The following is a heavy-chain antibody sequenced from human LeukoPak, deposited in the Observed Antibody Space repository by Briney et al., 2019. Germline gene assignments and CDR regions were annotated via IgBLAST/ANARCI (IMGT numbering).Heavy chain of an antibody. Sequence: PSETLSLTCAVYGGSFSGYYWSWIRQPPGKGLEWIGEINHSGSTNYNPSLKSRVTISVDTSKNQFSLKLSSVTAADTAVYYCARGIFGESYYFDSWGQGTLVTVSS. V-gene: IGHV4-34*01. CDR3: ARGIFGESYYFDS. D-gene: IGHD3-10*01. CDR1: GGSFSGYY. CDR2: INHSGST. J-gene: IGHJ4*02.